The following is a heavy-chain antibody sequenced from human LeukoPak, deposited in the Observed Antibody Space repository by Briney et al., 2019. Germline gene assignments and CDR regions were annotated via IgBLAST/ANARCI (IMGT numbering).Heavy chain of an antibody. CDR2: INPSGGST. CDR3: ARVEAPYYYDSSGYYYFQH. D-gene: IGHD3-22*01. J-gene: IGHJ1*01. Sequence: ASVKVSCKASGYTFTSYYMHWVRQAPGQGLEWMGIINPSGGSTSYAQKFQGRVTMTRDMSTSTVYMELSSLRSEDTAVYYCARVEAPYYYDSSGYYYFQHWGQGTLVTVSS. V-gene: IGHV1-46*01. CDR1: GYTFTSYY.